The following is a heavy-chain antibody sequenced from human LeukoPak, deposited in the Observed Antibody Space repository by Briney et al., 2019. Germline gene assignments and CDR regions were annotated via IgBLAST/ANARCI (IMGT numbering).Heavy chain of an antibody. CDR1: GYSFTSYW. CDR2: IYPGDSDT. V-gene: IGHV5-51*01. J-gene: IGHJ6*02. CDR3: ARHSPYCRSTSCYGLSYYYGMDV. D-gene: IGHD2-2*01. Sequence: RESLKISCKGSGYSFTSYWIGWVRQMPGKGLEWMGIIYPGDSDTRYSPSFQGQVTISADKSISTAYLQWSSLKASDTAMYYCARHSPYCRSTSCYGLSYYYGMDVWGQGTTVTVSS.